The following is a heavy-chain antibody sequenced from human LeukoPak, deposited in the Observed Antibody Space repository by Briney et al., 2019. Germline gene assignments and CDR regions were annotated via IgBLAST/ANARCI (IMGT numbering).Heavy chain of an antibody. Sequence: SETLSLTCTVSGGSISSSSYYWGWIRQPPGKGLEWIGSIYYSGSTYYNPSLKSRVTISVDTSKNQFSLKLSSVTAADTAVYYCARLSYNPIGRYFDYWGQGTLVTVSS. J-gene: IGHJ4*02. CDR3: ARLSYNPIGRYFDY. V-gene: IGHV4-39*01. CDR2: IYYSGST. D-gene: IGHD1-1*01. CDR1: GGSISSSSYY.